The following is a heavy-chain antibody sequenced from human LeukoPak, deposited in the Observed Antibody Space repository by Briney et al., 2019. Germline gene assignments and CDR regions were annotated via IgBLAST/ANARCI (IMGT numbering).Heavy chain of an antibody. CDR2: VYYSGNT. D-gene: IGHD1-26*01. Sequence: SQTLSLTCTVSGGSISSGNYYWNWIRQPPGKGLEWIGYVYYSGNTYNNPSLKSRVLISVDTSKNQFSLKLNSVTAADTAVYYCASGIVGAFGMDVWGQGTTVIVSS. CDR1: GGSISSGNYY. V-gene: IGHV4-30-4*01. CDR3: ASGIVGAFGMDV. J-gene: IGHJ6*02.